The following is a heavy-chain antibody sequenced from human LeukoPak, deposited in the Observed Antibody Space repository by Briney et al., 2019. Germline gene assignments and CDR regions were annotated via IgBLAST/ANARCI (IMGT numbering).Heavy chain of an antibody. CDR1: GYTFTGYY. V-gene: IGHV1-2*06. D-gene: IGHD5-24*01. J-gene: IGHJ3*02. CDR3: ARVGDGLNDAFDI. CDR2: INPNTGGT. Sequence: ASVKVSCKASGYTFTGYYTNWVRQAPGQGLEWLGRINPNTGGTNFAQSFQGRVTMTRDTSITTAYMEVSRLRSDDTAVYYCARVGDGLNDAFDIWGQGTMVTVSS.